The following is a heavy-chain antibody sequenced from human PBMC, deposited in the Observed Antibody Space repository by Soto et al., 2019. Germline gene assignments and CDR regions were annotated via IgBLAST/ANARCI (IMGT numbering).Heavy chain of an antibody. Sequence: QVQLVQSGAEVKKPGSSVKVSCKASGGTFSSYAISWERQAPGQGLEWMGGIIPIFGTANYAQKFQGRVTITADESTSTAYMELSSLRSEDTAVYYCARERAEGSYSNGNWFDPWGQGTLVTVSS. J-gene: IGHJ5*02. CDR3: ARERAEGSYSNGNWFDP. V-gene: IGHV1-69*01. CDR2: IIPIFGTA. CDR1: GGTFSSYA. D-gene: IGHD3-10*01.